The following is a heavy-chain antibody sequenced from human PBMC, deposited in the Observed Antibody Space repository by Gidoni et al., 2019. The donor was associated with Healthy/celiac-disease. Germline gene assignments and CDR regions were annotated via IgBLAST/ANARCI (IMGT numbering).Heavy chain of an antibody. V-gene: IGHV3-66*01. D-gene: IGHD3-22*01. CDR1: GFTVSSNY. J-gene: IGHJ4*02. Sequence: EVQLVESGGGLVQPGGSLRLSCAASGFTVSSNYMSWVRQAPGKGLEWVSVIYSGGSTYYADSVKGRFTISRDNSKNTLYLQMNSLRAEDTAVYYCARDRSYDSSGYFDYWGQGTLVTVSS. CDR2: IYSGGST. CDR3: ARDRSYDSSGYFDY.